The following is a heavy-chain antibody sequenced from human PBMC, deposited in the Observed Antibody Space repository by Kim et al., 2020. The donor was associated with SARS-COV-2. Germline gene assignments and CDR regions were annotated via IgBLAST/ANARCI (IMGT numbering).Heavy chain of an antibody. Sequence: GGSPRLSCAASGFTFSSYGMHWVRQAPGKGLEWVAVISYDGSNKYYADSVKGRFTISRDNSKNTLYLQMNSLRAEDTAVYYCAKESGSGSYYAWTYYSYGMAVWGPGTTCTVSS. V-gene: IGHV3-30*18. CDR2: ISYDGSNK. D-gene: IGHD3-10*01. J-gene: IGHJ6*02. CDR1: GFTFSSYG. CDR3: AKESGSGSYYAWTYYSYGMAV.